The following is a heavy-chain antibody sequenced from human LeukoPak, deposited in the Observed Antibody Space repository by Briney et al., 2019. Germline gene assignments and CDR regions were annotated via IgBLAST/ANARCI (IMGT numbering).Heavy chain of an antibody. V-gene: IGHV1-46*01. CDR3: ARDNSVRDEAWWFNP. CDR2: ISPSGGST. Sequence: ASVKVSCKASGGTFSSYAISWVRQAPVQGPEWMGVISPSGGSTTYAQKFQGRVTLTRDMSTSTDYLELSSLRSEDTAVYYCARDNSVRDEAWWFNPWGQGTLVTVSS. D-gene: IGHD5-24*01. CDR1: GGTFSSYA. J-gene: IGHJ5*02.